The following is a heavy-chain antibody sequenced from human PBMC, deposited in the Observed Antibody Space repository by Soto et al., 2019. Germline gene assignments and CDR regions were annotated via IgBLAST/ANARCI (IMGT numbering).Heavy chain of an antibody. CDR3: ARTTVTTVYYYYGMDV. CDR2: INHSGST. CDR1: GGSFSGYY. Sequence: SETLSLTCAVYGGSFSGYYWIWIRQPPGKGLEWIGEINHSGSTNYNPSLKSRVTISVDTSKNQFSLKLSSVTAADTAVYYCARTTVTTVYYYYGMDVWGQGTTVTVSS. D-gene: IGHD4-17*01. V-gene: IGHV4-34*01. J-gene: IGHJ6*02.